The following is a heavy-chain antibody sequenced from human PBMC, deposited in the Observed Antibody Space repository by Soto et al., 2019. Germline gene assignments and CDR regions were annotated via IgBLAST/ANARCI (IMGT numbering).Heavy chain of an antibody. CDR2: IMPTFGSA. V-gene: IGHV1-69*06. D-gene: IGHD1-26*01. J-gene: IGHJ4*02. CDR3: ASERSAQYFDY. CDR1: GGTFSGHG. Sequence: SVKVSCKASGGTFSGHGIAWLRQVPGQGLEWMGGIMPTFGSATYAPKFQGRVTISADKATSTAYMELSSLRSEDTAVYFCASERSAQYFDYWGQGTLVTVSS.